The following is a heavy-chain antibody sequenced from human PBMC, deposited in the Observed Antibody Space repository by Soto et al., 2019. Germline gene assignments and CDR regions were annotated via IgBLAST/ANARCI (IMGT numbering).Heavy chain of an antibody. Sequence: QVQLVESGGGVVQPVRSLRLSCAASGFNFSSYGMHWVRQAPGTGLELVALMSYDGSKKYYTDSVKGRFTISRDTSKNTLYLQMNSLRAEDTAVYYCRVGVADWGQGTLVTVSS. J-gene: IGHJ4*02. CDR3: RVGVAD. V-gene: IGHV3-30*03. D-gene: IGHD1-26*01. CDR1: GFNFSSYG. CDR2: MSYDGSKK.